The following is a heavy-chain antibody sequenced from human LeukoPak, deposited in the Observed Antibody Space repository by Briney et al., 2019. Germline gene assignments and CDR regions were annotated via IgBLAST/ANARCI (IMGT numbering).Heavy chain of an antibody. J-gene: IGHJ6*02. V-gene: IGHV1-3*01. CDR2: INAGNGNT. Sequence: ASVKVSCKASGYTFTSYAMHWVRQAPGQRLEWMGWINAGNGNTKYSQKFQGRVTITRVTSASTAYMELSSLRSEDTAVYYCARWASYDFWSGYYTDQAYGMDVWGQGTTVTVSS. D-gene: IGHD3-3*01. CDR3: ARWASYDFWSGYYTDQAYGMDV. CDR1: GYTFTSYA.